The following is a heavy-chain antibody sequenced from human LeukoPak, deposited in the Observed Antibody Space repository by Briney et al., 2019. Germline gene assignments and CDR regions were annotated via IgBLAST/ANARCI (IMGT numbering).Heavy chain of an antibody. CDR2: TYYRSKWYN. V-gene: IGHV6-1*01. D-gene: IGHD3-10*01. Sequence: SQTLSLTCAISGDSVSSNSAAWNWIRQSPSRGLEWLGRTYYRSKWYNDYAVSVKSRITINPDTSKNQFSLQLNSVTPEDTAVYYCAREGLLWFGELTPRGWFDPWGQGTLVTVSS. CDR1: GDSVSSNSAA. J-gene: IGHJ5*02. CDR3: AREGLLWFGELTPRGWFDP.